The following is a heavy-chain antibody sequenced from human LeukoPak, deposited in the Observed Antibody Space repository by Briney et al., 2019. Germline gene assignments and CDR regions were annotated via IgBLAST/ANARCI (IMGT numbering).Heavy chain of an antibody. J-gene: IGHJ4*02. V-gene: IGHV5-51*01. CDR2: IYPGDSDT. CDR1: GYTFTSYW. D-gene: IGHD6-19*01. CDR3: ARRGSGWYVDY. Sequence: GESLKISCKGSGYTFTSYWIGWVRQMPGKGLEWMGIIYPGDSDTRYSPSFQGQVSISVDKSISTAYLQWTSLKASDTAMYYCARRGSGWYVDYWGQGTLVTVSS.